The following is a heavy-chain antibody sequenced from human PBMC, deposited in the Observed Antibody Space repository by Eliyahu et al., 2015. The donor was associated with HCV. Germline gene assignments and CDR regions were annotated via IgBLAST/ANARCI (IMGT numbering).Heavy chain of an antibody. CDR2: ISWDGGST. D-gene: IGHD6-19*01. CDR3: AKDMYSSGWFDY. CDR1: GFXFDDYT. J-gene: IGHJ4*02. V-gene: IGHV3-43*01. Sequence: EVQLVESGGVVVQPGGSLRLSCAASGFXFDDYTMHWVRQAPGKGLEWVSLISWDGGSTYYADSVKGRFTISRDNSKNSLYLQMNSLRTEDTALYYCAKDMYSSGWFDYWGQGTLVTVSS.